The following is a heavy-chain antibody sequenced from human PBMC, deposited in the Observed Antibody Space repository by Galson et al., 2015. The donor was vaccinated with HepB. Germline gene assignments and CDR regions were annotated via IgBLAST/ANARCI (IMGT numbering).Heavy chain of an antibody. CDR2: INPSGGST. J-gene: IGHJ4*02. Sequence: SVKVSCKASGYTFTNYYMHWVRQAPGQGLEWMGLINPSGGSTNSAQKFQGRVTVTRDTSTNTVYMELSSLRSEDTAVYYCARGDYGGNLDYWGQGTLVTVSS. CDR3: ARGDYGGNLDY. V-gene: IGHV1-46*01. D-gene: IGHD4-23*01. CDR1: GYTFTNYY.